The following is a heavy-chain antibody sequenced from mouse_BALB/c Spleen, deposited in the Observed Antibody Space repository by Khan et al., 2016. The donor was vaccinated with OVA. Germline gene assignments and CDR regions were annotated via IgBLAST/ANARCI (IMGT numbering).Heavy chain of an antibody. CDR2: IWGDGST. CDR1: GFSLTGYG. V-gene: IGHV2-6-7*01. J-gene: IGHJ4*01. D-gene: IGHD2-1*01. CDR3: ARGDYGNYREALDY. Sequence: VQLQESGPGLVAPSQSLSITCTVSGFSLTGYGVNWVRQPPGKGLEWLGMIWGDGSTDYNSALKSRLSISKDNSKSQVFLKMNSLQTDDTAMYYCARGDYGNYREALDYWGQGTSVTVSS.